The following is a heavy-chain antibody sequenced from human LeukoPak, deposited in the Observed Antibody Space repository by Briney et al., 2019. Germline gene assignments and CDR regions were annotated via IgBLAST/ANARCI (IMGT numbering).Heavy chain of an antibody. Sequence: SETLSLTCTVSGGSISSGGYNWSWIRQHPGKGLEWIGYIYYSGSTYYNPSLKSRVTISVDTSKNQFSVKLSSVTAADTAVYYCARVTGGQCYDILSGYGWFDPWGQGTMVTVSS. CDR2: IYYSGST. CDR3: ARVTGGQCYDILSGYGWFDP. V-gene: IGHV4-31*03. CDR1: GGSISSGGYN. D-gene: IGHD3-9*01. J-gene: IGHJ5*02.